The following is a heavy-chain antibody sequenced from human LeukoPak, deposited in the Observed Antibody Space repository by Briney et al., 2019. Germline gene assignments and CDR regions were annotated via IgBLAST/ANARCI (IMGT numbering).Heavy chain of an antibody. J-gene: IGHJ5*02. CDR1: GYSFTSYW. Sequence: GESLKISCKGSGYSFTSYWIGWVRQMPGKGLEWMGIIYPGDSDTRYSPSFQGQVTISADKSISTAYLQWSSLKASDTAMYYCARRGDVLRWEYPYSDWFDPWGQGTLVTVSS. D-gene: IGHD2-15*01. V-gene: IGHV5-51*01. CDR3: ARRGDVLRWEYPYSDWFDP. CDR2: IYPGDSDT.